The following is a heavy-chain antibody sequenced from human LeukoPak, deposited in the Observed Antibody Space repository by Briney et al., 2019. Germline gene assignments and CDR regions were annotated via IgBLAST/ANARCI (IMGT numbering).Heavy chain of an antibody. J-gene: IGHJ4*02. V-gene: IGHV3-23*01. Sequence: PGGSLRLSCAASGFTFSSYAMSWVRQAPGEGLEWVSVISGSGGGTYYADSVKGRFTISRDNSKNTLYLQMNSLRAEDTAVYYCARDSRVGVNTYFDYWGQGTLVTVSS. D-gene: IGHD1-26*01. CDR2: ISGSGGGT. CDR3: ARDSRVGVNTYFDY. CDR1: GFTFSSYA.